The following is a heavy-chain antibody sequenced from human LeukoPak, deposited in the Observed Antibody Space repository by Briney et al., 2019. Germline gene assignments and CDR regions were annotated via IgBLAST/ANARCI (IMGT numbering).Heavy chain of an antibody. D-gene: IGHD1-26*01. V-gene: IGHV4-39*07. J-gene: IGHJ4*02. Sequence: SETLSLTCSVSGGSISSTSCYWGWIRQPPGKGLEWIGGIYYSGSTYYNPSLKSRVTISVDTSKNQFSLKLSSVTAADTAVYYCAREKRGSYDYWGQGTLVTVSS. CDR1: GGSISSTSCY. CDR3: AREKRGSYDY. CDR2: IYYSGST.